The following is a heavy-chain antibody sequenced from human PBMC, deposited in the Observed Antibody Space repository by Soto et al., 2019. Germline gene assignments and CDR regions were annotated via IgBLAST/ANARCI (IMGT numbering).Heavy chain of an antibody. D-gene: IGHD6-6*01. CDR1: GYTFTSYD. CDR3: ARGSIAARPYNWFDP. J-gene: IGHJ5*02. CDR2: MNPNSGNT. Sequence: ASVKVSCKASGYTFTSYDINWVRQATGQGLEWMGWMNPNSGNTGYAQKFQGRVTMTRNTSISKAYMELSSLRSEDTAVYYCARGSIAARPYNWFDPWGQGTLVTVSS. V-gene: IGHV1-8*01.